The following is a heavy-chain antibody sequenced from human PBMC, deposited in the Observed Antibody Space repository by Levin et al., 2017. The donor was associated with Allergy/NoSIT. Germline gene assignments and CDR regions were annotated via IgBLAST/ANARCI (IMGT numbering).Heavy chain of an antibody. D-gene: IGHD6-13*01. CDR2: INSDGSST. Sequence: GGSLRLSCAASGFTFSSYWMHWVRQAPGKGLVWVSRINSDGSSTSYADSVKGRFTISRDNAKNTLYLQMNSLRAEDTAVYYCARARIAAAGMMSHSFDPWGQGTLVTVSS. CDR1: GFTFSSYW. J-gene: IGHJ5*02. V-gene: IGHV3-74*01. CDR3: ARARIAAAGMMSHSFDP.